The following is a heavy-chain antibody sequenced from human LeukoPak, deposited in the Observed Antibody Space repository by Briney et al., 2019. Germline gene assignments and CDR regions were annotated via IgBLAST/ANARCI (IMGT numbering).Heavy chain of an antibody. D-gene: IGHD6-19*01. Sequence: SETLSLTCTVSGGSVSSGSYYWSWIRQPPGKGLEWIGYISYSGSTNYNPSLKSRVTISVGTSKNQFSLKLSSVTAADTAAYYCARERHSSGWYVSWGQGTLVTVSS. CDR1: GGSVSSGSYY. CDR3: ARERHSSGWYVS. V-gene: IGHV4-61*01. J-gene: IGHJ5*01. CDR2: ISYSGST.